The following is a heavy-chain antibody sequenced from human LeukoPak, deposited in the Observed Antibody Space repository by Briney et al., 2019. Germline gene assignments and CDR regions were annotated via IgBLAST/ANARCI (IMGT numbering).Heavy chain of an antibody. V-gene: IGHV3-7*01. CDR2: MREDGREI. Sequence: PGGSLRLSCAGSGFPFDVQTMSWVRQAPGKGLDWVASMREDGREIYYVDSAKGRFTISRDNPKKSLYLQMNFLRAEDTAVYYCVRGGATRGRFENWGQGTLVTVSS. CDR1: GFPFDVQT. D-gene: IGHD1-26*01. CDR3: VRGGATRGRFEN. J-gene: IGHJ4*02.